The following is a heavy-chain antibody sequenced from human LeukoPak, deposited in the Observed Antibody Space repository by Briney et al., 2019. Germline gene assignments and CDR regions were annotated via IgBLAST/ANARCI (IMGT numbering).Heavy chain of an antibody. CDR1: GGSISSYY. CDR2: IHYTGST. D-gene: IGHD3-10*01. CDR3: ARGGYYGSGNDFRFDP. J-gene: IGHJ5*02. Sequence: KSSETLSLTCTVSGGSISSYYWSWIRQSPGKGLECIGYIHYTGSTNYNPSLKSRVTISVETPKNQFSLKLKSVTAADTAVYYCARGGYYGSGNDFRFDPWGQGTLVTVSS. V-gene: IGHV4-59*01.